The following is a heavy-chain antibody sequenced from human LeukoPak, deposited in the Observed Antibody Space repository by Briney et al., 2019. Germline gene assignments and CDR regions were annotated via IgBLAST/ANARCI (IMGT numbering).Heavy chain of an antibody. V-gene: IGHV3-20*04. Sequence: GGSLRLSCAASGFTFSSYAMHWVRQAPGKGLEWVSGINWNGGSTGYADSVKGRFTISRDNAKNSLYLQMNSLRAEDTALYYCARAQQLPYMDVWGKGTTVTVSS. CDR2: INWNGGST. J-gene: IGHJ6*03. D-gene: IGHD5-24*01. CDR3: ARAQQLPYMDV. CDR1: GFTFSSYA.